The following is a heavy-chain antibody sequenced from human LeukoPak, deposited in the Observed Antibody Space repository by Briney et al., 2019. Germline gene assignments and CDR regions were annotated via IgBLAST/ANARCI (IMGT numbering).Heavy chain of an antibody. J-gene: IGHJ6*04. CDR3: AELGITMIGGV. CDR1: EFTFSTYW. V-gene: IGHV3-7*01. D-gene: IGHD3-10*02. Sequence: GGSLRLSCAASEFTFSTYWMNWVRQAPGKGLEWVANIKEDGSQKYYVGSVKGRFTISRDNSKNSLYLQMNSLRAEDTAVYYCAELGITMIGGVWGKGTTVTISS. CDR2: IKEDGSQK.